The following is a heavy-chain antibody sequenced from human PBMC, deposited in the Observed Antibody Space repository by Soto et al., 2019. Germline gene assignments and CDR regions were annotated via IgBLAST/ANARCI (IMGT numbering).Heavy chain of an antibody. V-gene: IGHV1-69*01. CDR1: GGTFSSYA. J-gene: IGHJ6*02. CDR3: AREKVVVAATAIVYYYGMDV. D-gene: IGHD2-15*01. CDR2: IIPIFGTA. Sequence: QVQLVQSGAEVKKPGSSVKVSCKASGGTFSSYAISWVRQAPGQGLEWMGGIIPIFGTANYAQKFQGRVTITADESTSTAYMELSSLRSEDTAVYYCAREKVVVAATAIVYYYGMDVWGQGTTVTVSS.